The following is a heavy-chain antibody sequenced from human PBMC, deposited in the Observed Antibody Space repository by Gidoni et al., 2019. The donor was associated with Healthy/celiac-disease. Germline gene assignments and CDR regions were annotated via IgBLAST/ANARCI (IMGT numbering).Heavy chain of an antibody. V-gene: IGHV1-46*01. CDR2: INPSGGST. CDR3: ARDNSDCSGGSCYLRYWYFDL. J-gene: IGHJ2*01. CDR1: VYTSTSYY. D-gene: IGHD2-15*01. Sequence: QMQLVRSGAEVKKPGASGKVSCKASVYTSTSYYMHWGRQAPGQGLEWMGIINPSGGSTSYAQKFQGRVTMTRDTSTSTVYMELSSLRSEDTAVYYCARDNSDCSGGSCYLRYWYFDLWGRGTLVTVSS.